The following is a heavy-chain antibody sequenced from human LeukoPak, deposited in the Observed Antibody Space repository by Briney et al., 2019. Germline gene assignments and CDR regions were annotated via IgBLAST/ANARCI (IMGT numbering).Heavy chain of an antibody. CDR2: ISYDGSNK. D-gene: IGHD2-15*01. CDR1: GFTFSSYA. J-gene: IGHJ4*02. V-gene: IGHV3-30-3*01. CDR3: ARDYHCSGGSCYSGGEDY. Sequence: GGSLRLSCAASGFTFSSYAMHWVRQAPGKGLEWVAVISYDGSNKYYADSVKGRFTISRDNSKNTLYLQMNSLRAEDTAVYYCARDYHCSGGSCYSGGEDYWGQGTLVTVSS.